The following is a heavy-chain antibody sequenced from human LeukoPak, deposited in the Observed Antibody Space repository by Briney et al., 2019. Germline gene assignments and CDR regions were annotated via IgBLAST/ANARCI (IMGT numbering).Heavy chain of an antibody. V-gene: IGHV4-59*12. CDR1: GGSISIYY. J-gene: IGHJ2*01. CDR2: IYNSGST. D-gene: IGHD3-22*01. Sequence: PSETLSLTCTVSGGSISIYYWSWIRQPPGKGLEWIGYIYNSGSTNYNPSLRSRVTISVDTSKNQFSLKLSSVTAADTAVYYCAREVIGVWYFDLWGRGTLVTVSS. CDR3: AREVIGVWYFDL.